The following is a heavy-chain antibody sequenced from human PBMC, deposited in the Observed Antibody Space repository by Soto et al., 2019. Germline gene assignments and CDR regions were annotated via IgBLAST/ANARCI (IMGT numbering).Heavy chain of an antibody. V-gene: IGHV3-30-3*01. J-gene: IGHJ5*02. CDR1: GFTFSSYA. CDR3: ARSNGWYVEIGWFDP. CDR2: ISYDGSNK. Sequence: PGGFLRLSCAASGFTFSSYAMHWVRQAPGKGLEWVAVISYDGSNKYYADSVKGRFTISRDNSKNTLYLQMNSLRAEDTAVYYCARSNGWYVEIGWFDPWGQGTLVTVSS. D-gene: IGHD5-12*01.